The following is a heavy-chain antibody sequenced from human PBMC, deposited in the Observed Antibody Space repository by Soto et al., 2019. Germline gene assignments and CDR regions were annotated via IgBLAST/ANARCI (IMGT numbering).Heavy chain of an antibody. CDR3: ASSPSRIAAAGISGGGGMDV. J-gene: IGHJ6*02. D-gene: IGHD6-13*01. CDR2: ISYDGSNK. Sequence: GGFLRLSCAASGFTFSSYAMHWVRQAPGKGLEWVAVISYDGSNKYYADSVKGRFTISRDNSKNTLYLQMNSLRAEDTAVYYCASSPSRIAAAGISGGGGMDVWGQGSTVTVSS. CDR1: GFTFSSYA. V-gene: IGHV3-30-3*01.